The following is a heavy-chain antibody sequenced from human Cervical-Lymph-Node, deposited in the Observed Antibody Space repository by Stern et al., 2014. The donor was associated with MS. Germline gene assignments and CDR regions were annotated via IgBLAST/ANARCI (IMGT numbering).Heavy chain of an antibody. J-gene: IGHJ4*02. D-gene: IGHD2-15*01. CDR2: IIPILDTT. V-gene: IGHV1-69*11. CDR1: GDTFSTHA. Sequence: VQLVESGAAVKKPGSSVKVSCKSSGDTFSTHAISWVRQAPGQGLERMGRIIPILDTTAYAQKFQGRLTIDADESTNTAYMELSSLTPDDTAVYYCAREKSDCSGGSCFSSLDYWGQGTLVTVSS. CDR3: AREKSDCSGGSCFSSLDY.